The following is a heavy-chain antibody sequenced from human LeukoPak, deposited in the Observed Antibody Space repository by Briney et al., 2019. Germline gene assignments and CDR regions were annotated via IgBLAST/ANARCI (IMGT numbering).Heavy chain of an antibody. J-gene: IGHJ4*02. CDR2: IKQDGSEK. D-gene: IGHD6-19*01. CDR1: GFTFSSYA. Sequence: PGGSLRLSCAASGFTFSSYAMSWVRQAPGKGLEWVANIKQDGSEKYYVDSVKGRFTISRDNSKNMLYLQMGSLRAEDMAVYYCARVSGSGWFDYWGQGTLVTVSS. CDR3: ARVSGSGWFDY. V-gene: IGHV3-7*01.